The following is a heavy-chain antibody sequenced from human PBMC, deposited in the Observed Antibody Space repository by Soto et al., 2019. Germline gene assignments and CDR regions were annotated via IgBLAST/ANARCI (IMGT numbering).Heavy chain of an antibody. J-gene: IGHJ5*02. CDR2: MNPNSGNT. V-gene: IGHV1-8*01. Sequence: GASVKVSCKASGYTFTSYDINWVRQATGQGLEWMGWMNPNSGNTGYAQKFQGRVTMTRNTSISTAYMELSSLRSEDTAVYYCARGVLTHCSSTSCYSGWFDPWGQGTLVTVSS. D-gene: IGHD2-2*01. CDR1: GYTFTSYD. CDR3: ARGVLTHCSSTSCYSGWFDP.